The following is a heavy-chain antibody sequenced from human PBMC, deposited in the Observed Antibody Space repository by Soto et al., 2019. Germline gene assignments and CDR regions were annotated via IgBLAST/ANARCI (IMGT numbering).Heavy chain of an antibody. CDR1: GGSFSGYY. D-gene: IGHD4-17*01. J-gene: IGHJ4*02. CDR2: INHSGST. Sequence: QVQLQQWGAGLLKPSETLSLTCAVYGGSFSGYYWSWIRQPPGKGLEWIGEINHSGSTNYNPSLKSRVTISVDTSKNQFSLKLSSVTAADTAVYYCARGEWGSTVTRWGQGTLVTVSS. CDR3: ARGEWGSTVTR. V-gene: IGHV4-34*01.